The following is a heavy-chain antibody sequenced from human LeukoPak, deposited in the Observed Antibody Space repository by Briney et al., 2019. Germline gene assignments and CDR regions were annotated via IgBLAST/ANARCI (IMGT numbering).Heavy chain of an antibody. V-gene: IGHV3-30*18. Sequence: GGSLRLSCATSGFTFSNYGMHWVRQAPGKGLEWVAVILNDGSNIQYADSAKGRFTISRDNSKNTVYLQMNSLRSEDTAVYYCAKDPYRVIVATGNYLDPWGQGTLVTVSS. CDR3: AKDPYRVIVATGNYLDP. J-gene: IGHJ5*02. CDR1: GFTFSNYG. CDR2: ILNDGSNI. D-gene: IGHD2-21*01.